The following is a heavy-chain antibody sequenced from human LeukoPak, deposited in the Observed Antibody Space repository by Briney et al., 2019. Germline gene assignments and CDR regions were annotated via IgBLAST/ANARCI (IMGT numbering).Heavy chain of an antibody. J-gene: IGHJ3*02. Sequence: SEALSLTCAVYGGSFSGYYWSWIRQPPGKGLEWIGEINHSGSTNYNPSLKSRVTISVDTSENQFSLKLSSVTAADTAVYYCASHRWWAPSDIWGQGTMVTVSS. CDR1: GGSFSGYY. CDR2: INHSGST. D-gene: IGHD2-15*01. CDR3: ASHRWWAPSDI. V-gene: IGHV4-34*01.